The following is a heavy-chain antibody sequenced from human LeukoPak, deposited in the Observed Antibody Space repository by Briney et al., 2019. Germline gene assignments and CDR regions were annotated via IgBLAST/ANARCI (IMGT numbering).Heavy chain of an antibody. CDR2: ISSSSSYI. D-gene: IGHD1-14*01. CDR1: GFTFSSYE. V-gene: IGHV3-21*01. CDR3: ARDPSAAGKYYYYYYMDV. Sequence: GGSLRLSCAASGFTFSSYEMNWVRQAPGKGLEWVSSISSSSSYIYYADSVKGRFTISRDNAKNSLYLQMNSLRAEDTAVYYCARDPSAAGKYYYYYYMDVWGKGTTVTVSS. J-gene: IGHJ6*03.